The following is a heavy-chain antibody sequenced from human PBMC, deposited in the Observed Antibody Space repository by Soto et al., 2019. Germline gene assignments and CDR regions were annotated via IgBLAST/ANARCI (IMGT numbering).Heavy chain of an antibody. CDR2: INWNDDK. CDR1: GFSLSSTGVG. D-gene: IGHD3-22*01. J-gene: IGHJ4*02. V-gene: IGHV2-5*01. Sequence: QITLKESGPTLVKVTQTVTLTCTFSGFSLSSTGVGVGWIRQSPGKALEGLALINWNDDKRYNPSLKSRLTITKDTSKNQVVLTMTNMDPVDTATYYCARSGHNSGFFYYDYWCQGTLVTVSS. CDR3: ARSGHNSGFFYYDY.